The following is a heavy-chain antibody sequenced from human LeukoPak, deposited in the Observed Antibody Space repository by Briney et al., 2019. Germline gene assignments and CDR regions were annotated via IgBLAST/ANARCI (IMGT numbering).Heavy chain of an antibody. J-gene: IGHJ4*02. CDR1: GFTFSSYA. Sequence: PGGSLRLSCAASGFTFSSYAMHWVRQAPGKGLEYVSAISSNGGSTYYANSVKGRFTISRDNSKNTLYLQMNSLRVEDTAVYYCAKDYSGYNYSFDYWGQGTLVTVSS. CDR3: AKDYSGYNYSFDY. V-gene: IGHV3-64*01. CDR2: ISSNGGST. D-gene: IGHD5-12*01.